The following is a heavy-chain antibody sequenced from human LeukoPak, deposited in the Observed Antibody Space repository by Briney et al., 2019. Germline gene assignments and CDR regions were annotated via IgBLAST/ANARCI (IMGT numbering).Heavy chain of an antibody. CDR3: AGSNGVWAGGRIDY. CDR1: GYSISSGYY. J-gene: IGHJ4*02. D-gene: IGHD2-8*01. CDR2: IYHSGNT. V-gene: IGHV4-38-2*02. Sequence: PSETLSLTCTVSGYSISSGYYWGWIRQSPGKGLEWIGSIYHSGNTYYNPSLKTRGTISVDMSRNQFSLNLNSVTAADTAVYYCAGSNGVWAGGRIDYWGQGTLVTVSS.